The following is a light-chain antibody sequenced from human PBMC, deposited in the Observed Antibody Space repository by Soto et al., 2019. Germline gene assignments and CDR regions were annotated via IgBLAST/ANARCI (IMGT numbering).Light chain of an antibody. Sequence: QSALTQPAFVSGSPGQSITISCTGTSSDVGGYKYVSWYQQLPDKAPKLMIYEVSNRPSGVSDRFSGSKSGNTASLTISGLQAEDEADYYCSSYTSSSTPVVFGGGTKLTVL. CDR1: SSDVGGYKY. CDR3: SSYTSSSTPVV. J-gene: IGLJ2*01. CDR2: EVS. V-gene: IGLV2-14*01.